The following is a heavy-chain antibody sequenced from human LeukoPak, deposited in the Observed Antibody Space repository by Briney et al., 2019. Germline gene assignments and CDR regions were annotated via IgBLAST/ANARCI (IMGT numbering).Heavy chain of an antibody. D-gene: IGHD3-16*01. J-gene: IGHJ4*02. CDR1: GFTFSSYW. V-gene: IGHV3-30*03. CDR3: ARGYYDTDY. Sequence: PGGSLRLSCAASGFTFSSYWMSWVRQAPGKGLEWVAVISYDGSNKYYADSVKGRFTISRDNSKNTLYLQMNSLRAEDTAVYYCARGYYDTDYWGQGTLVTVSS. CDR2: ISYDGSNK.